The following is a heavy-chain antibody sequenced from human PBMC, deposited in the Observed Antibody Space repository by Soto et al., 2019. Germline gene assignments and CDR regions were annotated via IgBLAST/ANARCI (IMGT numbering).Heavy chain of an antibody. D-gene: IGHD2-15*01. V-gene: IGHV4-59*01. CDR1: GGSISSYD. CDR3: ARVRYCSGGSCHLPPPNYYYYGMDV. Sequence: SETLSLTCTVSGGSISSYDLSWIRQPPGKGLEWIGYIYYSGSTNYNPSLKSRVTISVDTSKNQFSLKLSSVTAADTAVYYCARVRYCSGGSCHLPPPNYYYYGMDVWGQGTTVTVSS. CDR2: IYYSGST. J-gene: IGHJ6*02.